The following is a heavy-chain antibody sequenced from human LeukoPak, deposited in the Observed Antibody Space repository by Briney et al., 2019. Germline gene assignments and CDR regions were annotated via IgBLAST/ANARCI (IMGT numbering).Heavy chain of an antibody. CDR3: VHRPGRGIPAAH. J-gene: IGHJ4*02. V-gene: IGHV2-5*02. Sequence: ESGPTLVEPTQPLTLTSTFSGVSLSTTGVGVSWIRQPPVKDLEWLALIYWDDDKRYSPSLNNRLAITKDTSKNQVVLTMTNMDPVDTATYYCVHRPGRGIPAAHWGQGTLVTVSS. D-gene: IGHD2-21*01. CDR1: GVSLSTTGVG. CDR2: IYWDDDK.